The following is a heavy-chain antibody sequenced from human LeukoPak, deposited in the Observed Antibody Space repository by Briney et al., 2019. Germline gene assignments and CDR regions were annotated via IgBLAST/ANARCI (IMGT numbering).Heavy chain of an antibody. D-gene: IGHD3-10*01. J-gene: IGHJ4*02. Sequence: GGSLRLSCAASGFTVSSNYMSWVRQAPGKGLEWVSVIYSGGSTYYADSVKGRFTISRDNSKNTLYLQMNSLRAEDTAVYYCARDRYGSGSSPFDYWGQGTLVTVSS. CDR2: IYSGGST. CDR1: GFTVSSNY. CDR3: ARDRYGSGSSPFDY. V-gene: IGHV3-53*01.